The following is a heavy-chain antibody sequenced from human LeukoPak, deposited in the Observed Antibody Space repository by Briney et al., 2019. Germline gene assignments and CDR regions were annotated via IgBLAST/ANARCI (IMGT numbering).Heavy chain of an antibody. CDR1: GFTFSSYG. D-gene: IGHD6-13*01. V-gene: IGHV3-23*01. Sequence: GRSLRLSCAASGFTFSSYGMHWVRQAPGKGLEWVSAISGSGGSTYYADSVKGRFTISRDNSKNTLYLQMNSLRAEDTAVYYCAKSSPWGVAAAGTNFDYWGQGTLVTVSS. CDR2: ISGSGGST. CDR3: AKSSPWGVAAAGTNFDY. J-gene: IGHJ4*02.